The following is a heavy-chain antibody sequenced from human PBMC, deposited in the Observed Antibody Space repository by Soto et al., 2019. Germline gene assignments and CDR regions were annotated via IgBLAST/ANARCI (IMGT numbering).Heavy chain of an antibody. V-gene: IGHV4-59*01. D-gene: IGHD5-12*01. CDR2: IYYSGST. Sequence: PEALRVRTPGSAGTLRSCYQLVIRKPPGKGLEWIGYIYYSGSTNYNPSLKSRVTISVDTSKNQFSLKLSSLTAADTAVYYCAREAGTRWLQLGAFDIWGQGTKVT. J-gene: IGHJ3*02. CDR1: AGTLRSCY. CDR3: AREAGTRWLQLGAFDI.